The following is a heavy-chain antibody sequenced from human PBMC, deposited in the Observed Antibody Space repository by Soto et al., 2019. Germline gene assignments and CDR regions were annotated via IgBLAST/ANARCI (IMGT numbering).Heavy chain of an antibody. J-gene: IGHJ4*02. CDR2: IIAGSGKT. Sequence: SVKVSCKASGFTFTSSAVQWVRQARGQRLEWMGRIIAGSGKTNYAQKFQGRDTITRDKSTSTAYMELSSLRSEDTAVYYCARREREGHCTNGVCRDFDYWGQGTLVTVSS. CDR3: ARREREGHCTNGVCRDFDY. D-gene: IGHD2-8*01. CDR1: GFTFTSSA. V-gene: IGHV1-58*01.